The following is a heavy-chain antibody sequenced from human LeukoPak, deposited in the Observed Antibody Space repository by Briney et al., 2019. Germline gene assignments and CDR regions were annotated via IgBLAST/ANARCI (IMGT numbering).Heavy chain of an antibody. D-gene: IGHD2-15*01. J-gene: IGHJ4*02. CDR1: GFTFSSYG. V-gene: IGHV3-33*01. CDR2: IWYDGSNK. Sequence: PGRSLRLSCAASGFTFSSYGMHWVRQAPGKGLEWVAVIWYDGSNKYYAGSVKGRFTISRDNSKNTLYLQMNSLRAEDTAVYYCASASYCKGGSCYSVHWGQGTLVTVSS. CDR3: ASASYCKGGSCYSVH.